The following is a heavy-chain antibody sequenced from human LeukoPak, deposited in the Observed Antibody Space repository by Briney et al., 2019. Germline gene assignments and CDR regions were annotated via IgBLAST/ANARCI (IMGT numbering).Heavy chain of an antibody. CDR3: AREAYCGGDCYLGLD. CDR2: TIPILGIA. J-gene: IGHJ4*02. CDR1: GGTFSSYA. V-gene: IGHV1-69*04. Sequence: SVKVSCKASGGTFSSYAISWVRQAPGQGLEWMGRTIPILGIANYAQKFQGRVTITADKSTSTAYMELSSLRSEDTAVYYCAREAYCGGDCYLGLDWGQGTLVTVSS. D-gene: IGHD2-21*02.